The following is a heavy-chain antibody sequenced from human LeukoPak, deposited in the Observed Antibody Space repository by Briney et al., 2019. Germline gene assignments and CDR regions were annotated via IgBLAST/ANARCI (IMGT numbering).Heavy chain of an antibody. J-gene: IGHJ5*02. CDR2: IYYSGST. V-gene: IGHV4-39*07. Sequence: SETLSLTCTVSGGSISSSSYYWGWIRQPPGKGLEWIGSIYYSGSTNYNPSLKSRVTISVDTSKNQFSLKLSSVTAADTAVYYCARVVGSSSWYGGGWFDPWGQGTLVTVSS. CDR3: ARVVGSSSWYGGGWFDP. CDR1: GGSISSSSYY. D-gene: IGHD6-13*01.